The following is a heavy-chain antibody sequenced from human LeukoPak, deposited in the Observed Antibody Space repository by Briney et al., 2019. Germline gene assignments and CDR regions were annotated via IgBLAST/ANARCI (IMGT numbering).Heavy chain of an antibody. Sequence: GESLKISCKGSGYNFTSDWIGWARQMPGKGLEWMGVVSPGDSDIRYSPSFQGQVTISADKSISAAYLQWRSLKASDTAMYYCARVPSQGGDYNLDYWGQGTLVTVSS. D-gene: IGHD2-21*02. J-gene: IGHJ4*02. V-gene: IGHV5-51*01. CDR2: VSPGDSDI. CDR1: GYNFTSDW. CDR3: ARVPSQGGDYNLDY.